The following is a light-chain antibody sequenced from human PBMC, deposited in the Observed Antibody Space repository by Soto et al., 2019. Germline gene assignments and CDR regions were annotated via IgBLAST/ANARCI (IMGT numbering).Light chain of an antibody. CDR3: QQYNSTPWT. V-gene: IGKV1-5*03. Sequence: DIQMTQSPSTLSASVGDRVTITCRASQSISSWLAWYQQKPGKAPNLLIYKASSLEGGVPSRFSGSGSGTEFTLTINSLQPDDFATYYCQQYNSTPWTFGQGTKVEIK. J-gene: IGKJ1*01. CDR1: QSISSW. CDR2: KAS.